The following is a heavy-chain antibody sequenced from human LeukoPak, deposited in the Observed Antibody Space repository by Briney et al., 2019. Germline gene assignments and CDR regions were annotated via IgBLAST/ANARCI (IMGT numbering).Heavy chain of an antibody. CDR1: GYTFTSYD. J-gene: IGHJ6*02. CDR2: MNPNSGNT. Sequence: ASVKVSCKASGYTFTSYDTNWVRQATGQGLEWMGWMNPNSGNTGYAEKFQGRVTMTRNTSISTAYMELSSLRSEDTAVYYCARGQVVMVRGVIIHFYGMDVWGQGTTVTVSS. V-gene: IGHV1-8*01. D-gene: IGHD3-10*01. CDR3: ARGQVVMVRGVIIHFYGMDV.